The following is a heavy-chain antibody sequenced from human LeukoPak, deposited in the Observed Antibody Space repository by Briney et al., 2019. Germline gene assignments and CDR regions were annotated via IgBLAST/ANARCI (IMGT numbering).Heavy chain of an antibody. J-gene: IGHJ4*02. CDR2: ISGSGGST. CDR1: GFTFSSYA. V-gene: IGHV3-23*01. Sequence: GGSLRLSCAASGFTFSSYAMSWVRQAPGKGLEWVSAISGSGGSTYYANSVKGRFTISRDNSKNTLYLQMNSLRAEDTAVYYCAKQRAYATMTHFDYWGQGTLVTVSS. CDR3: AKQRAYATMTHFDY. D-gene: IGHD3-22*01.